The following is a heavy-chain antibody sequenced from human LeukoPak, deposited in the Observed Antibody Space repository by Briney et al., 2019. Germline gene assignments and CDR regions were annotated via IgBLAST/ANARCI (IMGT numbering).Heavy chain of an antibody. V-gene: IGHV4-4*07. D-gene: IGHD3-22*01. CDR2: IYTSGST. CDR1: GGSISSYY. J-gene: IGHJ3*02. Sequence: SETLSLTCTVSGGSISSYYWSWIRQPAGKGLEWIGRIYTSGSTNYNPSFKSRVTMSVDTSKNQFSLKLSSVTAADTAVYFCARGPYSYDSSGAFDIWGQGTMVTVSS. CDR3: ARGPYSYDSSGAFDI.